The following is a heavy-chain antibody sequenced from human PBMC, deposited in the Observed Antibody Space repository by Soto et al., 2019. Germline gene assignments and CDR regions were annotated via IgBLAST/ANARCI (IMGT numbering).Heavy chain of an antibody. CDR3: ASFEGRYSYGEYYFDY. D-gene: IGHD5-18*01. J-gene: IGHJ4*02. CDR1: GFTFSSYS. CDR2: ISSSSSYI. V-gene: IGHV3-21*01. Sequence: GGSLRLSCAASGFTFSSYSMNWVRQAPGKGLEWVSSISSSSSYIYYADSVKGRFTISRENAKNSLYLQMNSLRAEDTAVYYCASFEGRYSYGEYYFDYWGQGTLVTVSS.